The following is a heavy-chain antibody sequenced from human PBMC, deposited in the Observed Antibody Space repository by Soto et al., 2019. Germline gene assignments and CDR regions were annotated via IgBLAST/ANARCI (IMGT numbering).Heavy chain of an antibody. CDR1: GFTLSSYS. CDR2: IYSGGST. CDR3: ARDRFRYGMDV. V-gene: IGHV3-53*04. J-gene: IGHJ6*02. Sequence: GSLRLSCAASGFTLSSYSIHWVRQAPGKGLGWVSRIYSGGSTYYADSVKGRFTISRHNSKNTLYFQMNSLRAEDTAVYYCARDRFRYGMDVWGQGTTVTVSS.